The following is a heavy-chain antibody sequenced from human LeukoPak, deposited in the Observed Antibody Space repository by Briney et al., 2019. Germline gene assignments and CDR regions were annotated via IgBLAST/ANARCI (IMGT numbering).Heavy chain of an antibody. J-gene: IGHJ4*02. V-gene: IGHV3-30*02. Sequence: GGSLRLSCAASGFTFSNYGMHWVRRAPGKGLEWVAFIRYDGTNKYYTDSVKGRFTISRDKSKNTLYLQMNSLRAEDTAVYYCAKDGARYELLLRYYLDYWGQGTLVTVSS. D-gene: IGHD2-21*02. CDR2: IRYDGTNK. CDR1: GFTFSNYG. CDR3: AKDGARYELLLRYYLDY.